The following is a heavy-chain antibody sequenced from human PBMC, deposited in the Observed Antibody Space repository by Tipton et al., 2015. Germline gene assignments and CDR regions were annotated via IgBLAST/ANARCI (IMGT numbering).Heavy chain of an antibody. V-gene: IGHV4-39*01. Sequence: TLSLTCTVSGGSISSSSYYWGWIRQPPGKGLEWIGSIYYSGSTYYNPSLKSRVTISVDTSKNQFSRKLSSVTAADTAVYYCARSDDYEDYWGQGTLVTVSS. J-gene: IGHJ4*02. CDR1: GGSISSSSYY. D-gene: IGHD4-17*01. CDR2: IYYSGST. CDR3: ARSDDYEDY.